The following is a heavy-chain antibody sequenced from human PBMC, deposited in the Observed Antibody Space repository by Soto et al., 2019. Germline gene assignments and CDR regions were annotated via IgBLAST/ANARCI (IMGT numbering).Heavy chain of an antibody. CDR2: INHSGST. V-gene: IGHV4-34*01. J-gene: IGHJ4*02. CDR1: GGSFSGYY. CDR3: ARVAVAEDY. Sequence: ASETLSLTCAVYGGSFSGYYWSWIRQPPGKGLEWIGEINHSGSTNYNPPLKSRVTISVATSKHQFSLKLSSVTAADTAVYYCARVAVAEDYWGQGTLVTVSS. D-gene: IGHD6-19*01.